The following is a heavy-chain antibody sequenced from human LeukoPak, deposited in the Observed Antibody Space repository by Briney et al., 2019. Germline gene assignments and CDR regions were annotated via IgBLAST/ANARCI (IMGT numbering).Heavy chain of an antibody. CDR3: ARVTALFRGYSYGYPPLFDY. CDR1: SLTFSSYS. D-gene: IGHD5-18*01. J-gene: IGHJ4*02. Sequence: CPASSLTFSSYSMSSARHEPGKWMEWHSSISISGRYIYYADSVKGRPTTSRDNTKNSLYIQMNRLRATDTAVYYCARVTALFRGYSYGYPPLFDYWGEGNLVTVSS. V-gene: IGHV3-21*03. CDR2: ISISGRYI.